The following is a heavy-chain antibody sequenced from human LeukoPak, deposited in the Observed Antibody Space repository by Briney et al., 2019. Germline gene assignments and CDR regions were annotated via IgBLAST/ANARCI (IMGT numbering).Heavy chain of an antibody. D-gene: IGHD3-9*01. CDR1: GFTFSNAW. V-gene: IGHV3-15*01. J-gene: IGHJ4*02. CDR2: IKSKTDGGTT. Sequence: GGSLRLYCAASGFTFSNAWMSWVRQAPGKGLEWVGRIKSKTDGGTTDYAAPVKGRFTISRDDSKNTLYLQMNSLKTEDTAVYYCTTEGYDILTGPYYFDYWGQGTLVTVSS. CDR3: TTEGYDILTGPYYFDY.